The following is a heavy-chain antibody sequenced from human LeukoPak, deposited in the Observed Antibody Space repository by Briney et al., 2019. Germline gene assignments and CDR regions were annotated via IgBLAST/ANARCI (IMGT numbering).Heavy chain of an antibody. CDR2: INHSGST. Sequence: PSETLSLTCAVYGGSFSGYYWSWIRQPPGKGLEWIGEINHSGSTNYNPSLKSRVTISVDTSKNQFSLKLSSVTAADTAVYYCARDETGYMDVWDKGTTVTVSS. CDR3: ARDETGYMDV. J-gene: IGHJ6*03. CDR1: GGSFSGYY. V-gene: IGHV4-34*01.